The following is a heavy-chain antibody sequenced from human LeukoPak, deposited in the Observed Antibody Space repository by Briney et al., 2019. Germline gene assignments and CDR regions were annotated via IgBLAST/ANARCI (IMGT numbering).Heavy chain of an antibody. V-gene: IGHV3-21*01. D-gene: IGHD3-10*01. CDR3: ARGRGSGSYYNDYQFDY. CDR2: ISSSSSSYI. J-gene: IGHJ4*02. Sequence: GGSLRLSCAASGFTFSSYSMNWVRQAPGKGLEWVSSISSSSSSYIYYADSVKGRFTISRDNAKNSLYLQMNSLRAEDTAVYFCARGRGSGSYYNDYQFDYWGQGTLVTVSS. CDR1: GFTFSSYS.